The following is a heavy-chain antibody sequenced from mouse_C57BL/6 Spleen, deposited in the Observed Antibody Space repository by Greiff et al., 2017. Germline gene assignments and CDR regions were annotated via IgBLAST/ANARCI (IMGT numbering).Heavy chain of an antibody. CDR3: ARYYDYDDTDAMDY. Sequence: VQLQQSGPELVKPGASVKISCKASGYSFTDYNMNWVKQSNGKSLEWIGVINPNYGTTSSNQKFKGKDTLTVAQSSSTAYMQLNSLTSEDSAVYYGARYYDYDDTDAMDYWGQGTSVTVSS. J-gene: IGHJ4*01. CDR1: GYSFTDYN. D-gene: IGHD2-4*01. CDR2: INPNYGTT. V-gene: IGHV1-39*01.